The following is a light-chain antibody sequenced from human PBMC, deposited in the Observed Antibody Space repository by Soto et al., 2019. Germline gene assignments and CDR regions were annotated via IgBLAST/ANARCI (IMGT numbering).Light chain of an antibody. CDR1: QSLLHITGETF. V-gene: IGKV2-29*03. CDR3: MQPLQTLIT. CDR2: EVS. Sequence: DVVMTQTPLSLSVAPGQPASISCKSSQSLLHITGETFLFWYLQKPGQSPQLLIYEVSTRVSGVPDRFSGSGSGTDFTLEISRVETDDVGIYYCMQPLQTLITFGQGTRLEIQ. J-gene: IGKJ5*01.